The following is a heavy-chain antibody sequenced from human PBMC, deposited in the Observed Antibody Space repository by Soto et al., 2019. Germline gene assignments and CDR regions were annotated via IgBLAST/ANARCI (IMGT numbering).Heavy chain of an antibody. CDR3: ARGHITGTPMPFDY. Sequence: SETLSLTCTVSGGSISSGGYYWSWIRQHPGKGLEWIGYIYYSGSTYYNPSLKSRVTISVDTSKNQFSLKLSSVTAADTAVYYCARGHITGTPMPFDYWGQGTLVTVSS. J-gene: IGHJ4*02. D-gene: IGHD1-20*01. CDR1: GGSISSGGYY. V-gene: IGHV4-31*03. CDR2: IYYSGST.